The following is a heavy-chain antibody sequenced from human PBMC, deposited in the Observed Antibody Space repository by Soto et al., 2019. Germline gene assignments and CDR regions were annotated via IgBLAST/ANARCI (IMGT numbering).Heavy chain of an antibody. Sequence: PSETLSLTCTVSGASLSSISYYWGWIRQPPGKGLEWVGSIFFTGNIYYNPSLKSRVTISVDTSSNQFSLMVNTVTAADTAVYSCSSGHCSGGSCYTPGFDSWGQGALVTVSS. CDR1: GASLSSISYY. CDR3: SSGHCSGGSCYTPGFDS. V-gene: IGHV4-39*01. D-gene: IGHD2-15*01. J-gene: IGHJ4*02. CDR2: IFFTGNI.